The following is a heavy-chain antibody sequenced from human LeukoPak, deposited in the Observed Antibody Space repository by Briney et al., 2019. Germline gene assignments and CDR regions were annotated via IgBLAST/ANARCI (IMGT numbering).Heavy chain of an antibody. Sequence: GGSLRLSCAASGFTFTNYWMTWVRQAPGKGLEWVANIKQDGGQKYYVDSVKGRLTISRDNAKSSVYLQANSLRVEDTAVYFCARIGYSSSSLDYWGQGTPVTVSS. D-gene: IGHD6-13*01. CDR3: ARIGYSSSSLDY. CDR1: GFTFTNYW. J-gene: IGHJ4*02. V-gene: IGHV3-7*01. CDR2: IKQDGGQK.